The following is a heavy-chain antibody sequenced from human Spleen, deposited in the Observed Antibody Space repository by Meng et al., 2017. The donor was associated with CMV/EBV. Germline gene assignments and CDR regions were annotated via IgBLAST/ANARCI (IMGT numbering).Heavy chain of an antibody. CDR3: ATSRLQLDAVDL. CDR1: GFKLTTPT. V-gene: IGHV3-30*09. D-gene: IGHD2-2*01. J-gene: IGHJ3*01. CDR2: VSSDITNQ. Sequence: CVASGFKLTTPTGHWVRQAPGKGLEWLAVVSSDITNQYYADSVKGRFAVSRDDFRKSLYLQMNSLTPEDTAVYYCATSRLQLDAVDLWGQGTLVTVSS.